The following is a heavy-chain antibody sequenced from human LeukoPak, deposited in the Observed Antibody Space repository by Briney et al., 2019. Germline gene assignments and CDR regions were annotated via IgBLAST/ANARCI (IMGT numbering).Heavy chain of an antibody. J-gene: IGHJ6*02. CDR3: AKELEQYYYGMDV. CDR1: GFTFSSYG. Sequence: QSGGSLRLSCAASGFTFSSYGMHWVRQAPGKGLEWVAVISYDGSNKYYADSVKGRFTISRDNSKNTLYLQMNSLRAEDTGVYYCAKELEQYYYGMDVWGQGTTVTVSS. CDR2: ISYDGSNK. D-gene: IGHD1/OR15-1a*01. V-gene: IGHV3-30*18.